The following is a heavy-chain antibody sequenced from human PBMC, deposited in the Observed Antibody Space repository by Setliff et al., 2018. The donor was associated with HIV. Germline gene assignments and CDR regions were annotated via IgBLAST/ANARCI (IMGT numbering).Heavy chain of an antibody. CDR2: ITPIFGTT. D-gene: IGHD3-10*01. Sequence: SVKVSCKASGGTFSRNPISWVRQAPGQGLEWMGGITPIFGTTKYAQKFQSRVTITADASRTTAYLDLTSLRSEDTAVYYCATAGEMATIGYSYYYMGVWGKGTTVTVSS. CDR1: GGTFSRNP. V-gene: IGHV1-69*13. CDR3: ATAGEMATIGYSYYYMGV. J-gene: IGHJ6*03.